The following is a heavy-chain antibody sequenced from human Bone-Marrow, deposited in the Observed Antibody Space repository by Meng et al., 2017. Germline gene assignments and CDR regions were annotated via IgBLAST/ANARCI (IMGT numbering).Heavy chain of an antibody. CDR3: ARGGYGDHPYWYFDL. CDR2: MNPNSGNT. V-gene: IGHV1-8*01. Sequence: AEVMRPVSPMKVSSKASGSTFNSYDTNWRRQATGQGLEWMGWMNPNSGNTGYAQKFQGRVTMTRNTSISTAYMELSSLRSEDTAVYYCARGGYGDHPYWYFDLWGRGTLVTVSS. D-gene: IGHD4-17*01. CDR1: GSTFNSYD. J-gene: IGHJ2*01.